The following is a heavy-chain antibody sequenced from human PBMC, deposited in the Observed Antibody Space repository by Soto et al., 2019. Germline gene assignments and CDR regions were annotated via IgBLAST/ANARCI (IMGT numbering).Heavy chain of an antibody. CDR3: ARDIVVVVAATPLDY. V-gene: IGHV1-18*01. CDR1: GYTFTSYG. D-gene: IGHD2-15*01. J-gene: IGHJ4*02. CDR2: ISAYNGNT. Sequence: QVQLVQSGAEVKKPGASVKVSCKASGYTFTSYGISWVRQAPGQGLEWMGRISAYNGNTNYAQTLQGRVTMTTDTSTSTAYMELRSLRSDDTAVYYCARDIVVVVAATPLDYWGQGTLVTVSS.